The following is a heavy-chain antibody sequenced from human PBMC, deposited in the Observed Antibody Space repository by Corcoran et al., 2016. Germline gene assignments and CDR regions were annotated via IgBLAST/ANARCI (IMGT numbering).Heavy chain of an antibody. Sequence: EVQLVESGGGLVKPGGSLRLSCAASGFTFSSYSMNWVRQAPGKGLEWVSSISSSSSYIYYADSVKGRFTISRDNAKNSLYLQMNSLRAEDTAVYYCARDEGVTYYFDYWGQGTLVTVSS. CDR1: GFTFSSYS. D-gene: IGHD4-4*01. CDR2: ISSSSSYI. J-gene: IGHJ4*02. CDR3: ARDEGVTYYFDY. V-gene: IGHV3-21*01.